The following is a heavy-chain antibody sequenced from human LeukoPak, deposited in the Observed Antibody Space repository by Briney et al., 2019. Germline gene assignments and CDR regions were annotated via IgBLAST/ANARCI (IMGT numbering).Heavy chain of an antibody. J-gene: IGHJ4*02. D-gene: IGHD3-22*01. CDR3: ARVKAKSITMIVVVLDY. Sequence: GASAKVSCKASGYTFTGYYMHWVRQAPGQGLEWMGWINPNSGGTNYAQKFQGRVTMTRDTSISTAYMELSRLRSDDTAVYYCARVKAKSITMIVVVLDYWGQGTLVTVSS. CDR2: INPNSGGT. CDR1: GYTFTGYY. V-gene: IGHV1-2*02.